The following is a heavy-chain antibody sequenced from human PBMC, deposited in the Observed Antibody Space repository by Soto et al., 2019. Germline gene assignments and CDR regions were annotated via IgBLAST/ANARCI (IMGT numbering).Heavy chain of an antibody. CDR1: GFTFSSYG. CDR2: ITDDGSNK. J-gene: IGHJ4*02. Sequence: GGSLRLSCAASGFTFSSYGMHWVRQAPGKGLEWVSCITDDGSNKYYADSVKGRFTISRDNSKNTMYLQMNNLRAEDTGVYYCAKGLINGRWYAADWGQGTLVTVSS. CDR3: AKGLINGRWYAAD. V-gene: IGHV3-30*02. D-gene: IGHD6-13*01.